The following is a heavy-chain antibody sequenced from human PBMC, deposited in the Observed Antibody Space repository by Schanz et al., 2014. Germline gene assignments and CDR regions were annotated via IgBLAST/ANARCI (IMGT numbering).Heavy chain of an antibody. Sequence: EVQLVESGGGLVKPGGSLRPSCSASGFTFSDHWMSWVRQPPGKGLEWVANIKGDSSEKNYVDSVKGRFTLSRDNAKKTMDLQMNSLRVEDTAVYYCARDPNSVNEIDYWGQGTLVTVSS. D-gene: IGHD5-12*01. J-gene: IGHJ4*02. V-gene: IGHV3-7*03. CDR2: IKGDSSEK. CDR3: ARDPNSVNEIDY. CDR1: GFTFSDHW.